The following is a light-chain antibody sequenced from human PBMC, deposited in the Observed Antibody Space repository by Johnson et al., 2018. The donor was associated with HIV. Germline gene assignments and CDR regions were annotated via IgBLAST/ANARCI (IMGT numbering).Light chain of an antibody. CDR1: TSNIGNNY. CDR2: ENN. Sequence: QSVLTQPPSVSAAPGQRVTISCSGSTSNIGNNYVSWYQQLPGTAPKLLIYENNKRPSGIPDRFSDSKSGTSPTLGITGLQTGDEADYYCGTWDSSLSAGRVFGTGTKVTVL. J-gene: IGLJ1*01. CDR3: GTWDSSLSAGRV. V-gene: IGLV1-51*02.